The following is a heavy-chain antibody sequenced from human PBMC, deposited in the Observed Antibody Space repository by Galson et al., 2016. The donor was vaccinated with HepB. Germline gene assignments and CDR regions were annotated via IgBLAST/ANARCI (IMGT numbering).Heavy chain of an antibody. CDR1: GASISDSNW. D-gene: IGHD2-2*01. CDR2: IYHTGTS. J-gene: IGHJ5*02. V-gene: IGHV4-4*02. CDR3: ARAAIIPGARMVFDP. Sequence: ETLSLTCAVSGASISDSNWWTWVRQVPGKGLEWVGEIYHTGTSNNNPFLSSRFTLSVDKSRNQFSLNLTSVTAADTAVYYCARAAIIPGARMVFDPWGQGTLVTVSS.